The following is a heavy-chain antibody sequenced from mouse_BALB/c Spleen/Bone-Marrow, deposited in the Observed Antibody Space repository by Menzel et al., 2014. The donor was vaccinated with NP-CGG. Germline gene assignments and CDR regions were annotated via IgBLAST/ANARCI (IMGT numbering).Heavy chain of an antibody. D-gene: IGHD2-2*01. CDR1: GFNIKDTY. Sequence: EVQLQQSGAELVKPGASVKLSCTASGFNIKDTYMHWVKQRPEQGLEWIGRIDPANGNTKYDPKFQDKATITADTSSNTAYLQVNSLTSEDTAVYYCARDGVLWLRREYALDYWGQGRSVTVSS. CDR2: IDPANGNT. J-gene: IGHJ4*01. V-gene: IGHV14-3*02. CDR3: ARDGVLWLRREYALDY.